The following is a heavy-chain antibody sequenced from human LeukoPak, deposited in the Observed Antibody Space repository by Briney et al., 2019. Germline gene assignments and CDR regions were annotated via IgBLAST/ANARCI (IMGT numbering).Heavy chain of an antibody. Sequence: GGSLRLSCAASGFTFSGSAMHWVRQAPGKGLEWVANIKEDESEKDYVDSVKGRFTISRDNAKNSLYLQINSLRAEDTAVYYCARGGSLGSFDYWGQGTLVTVSS. D-gene: IGHD1-26*01. CDR2: IKEDESEK. V-gene: IGHV3-7*01. J-gene: IGHJ4*02. CDR3: ARGGSLGSFDY. CDR1: GFTFSGSA.